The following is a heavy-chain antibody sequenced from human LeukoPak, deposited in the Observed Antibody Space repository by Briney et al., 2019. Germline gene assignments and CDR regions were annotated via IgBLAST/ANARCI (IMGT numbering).Heavy chain of an antibody. J-gene: IGHJ4*02. Sequence: SETLSLTCTVSGGSISSSSYYWGWIRQPPGKGLEWIGSIYYSGSTYYNPSLKSRVTISVDTSKNQFSLKLSSVTAADTAVYYCARVSYYYDSSGYSNMYYFDYWGQGTLVTVSS. V-gene: IGHV4-39*07. D-gene: IGHD3-22*01. CDR3: ARVSYYYDSSGYSNMYYFDY. CDR1: GGSISSSSYY. CDR2: IYYSGST.